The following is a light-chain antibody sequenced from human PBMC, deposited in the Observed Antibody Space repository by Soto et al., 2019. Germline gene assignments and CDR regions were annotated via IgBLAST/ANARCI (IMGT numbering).Light chain of an antibody. J-gene: IGKJ4*01. CDR3: QQSYSTPHT. Sequence: DIEMTQSPSSLSASVGDRVTITCRASQSISSYLNWYQQKPGKAPKLLIYAASSLQSAVPSRFSGSGSGTDFTLTISSLQPEDFATYYCQQSYSTPHTFGGGTKVDIK. CDR2: AAS. V-gene: IGKV1-39*01. CDR1: QSISSY.